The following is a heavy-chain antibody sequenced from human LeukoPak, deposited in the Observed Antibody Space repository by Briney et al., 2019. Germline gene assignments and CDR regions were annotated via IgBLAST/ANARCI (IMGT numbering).Heavy chain of an antibody. CDR3: ARDCGYNQYDY. J-gene: IGHJ4*02. CDR1: GFTFSNHW. D-gene: IGHD5-24*01. V-gene: IGHV3-74*01. Sequence: GGSLRLSCAASGFTFSNHWMHLVRQAPGKGLLWVSRIKNDGGSTAYADSVKGRFTISRDNAKNTLYLQINSLRAEDTAVYYCARDCGYNQYDYWGQGALVTVSS. CDR2: IKNDGGST.